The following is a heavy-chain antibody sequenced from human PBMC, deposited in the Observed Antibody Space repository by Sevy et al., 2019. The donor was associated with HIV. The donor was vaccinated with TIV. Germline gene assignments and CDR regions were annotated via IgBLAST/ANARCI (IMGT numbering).Heavy chain of an antibody. J-gene: IGHJ4*02. CDR1: GFILSDHY. D-gene: IGHD2-2*01. Sequence: GGSLRLSCAASGFILSDHYMDWVRQAPGKGLEWVGRTRNRANGYTTEYAASVKGRFTISRDDSKNTLYLQMNSLKSEDAAVYYCTRDVSPALDYWGQGTLVTVSS. V-gene: IGHV3-72*01. CDR3: TRDVSPALDY. CDR2: TRNRANGYTT.